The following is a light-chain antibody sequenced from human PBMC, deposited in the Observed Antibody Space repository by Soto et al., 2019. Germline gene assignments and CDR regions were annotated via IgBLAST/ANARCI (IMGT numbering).Light chain of an antibody. Sequence: DVVMTQTPLSLSVAPGQPASISCKSSQSLLHITGETFLFWYLQKPGQSPQLLIYEVSTRVSGVPDRFSGSGSGTDFTLEISRVETDDVGIYYCMQSTQLPPPFGQGTRLVIE. V-gene: IGKV2D-29*02. CDR2: EVS. CDR3: MQSTQLPPP. CDR1: QSLLHITGETF. J-gene: IGKJ5*01.